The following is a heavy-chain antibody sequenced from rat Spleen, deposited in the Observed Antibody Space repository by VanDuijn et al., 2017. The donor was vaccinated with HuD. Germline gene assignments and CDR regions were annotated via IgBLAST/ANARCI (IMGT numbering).Heavy chain of an antibody. J-gene: IGHJ2*01. CDR2: ISYDGSST. CDR1: GFIFSDYY. V-gene: IGHV5-7*01. CDR3: ARRARYFDY. Sequence: EVQLVESGGGLVQPGGSLKLSCVVSGFIFSDYYVAWVRQAPTKGLEWVATISYDGSSTYYRDSVKGRFTISRDNANSTLYLQMDSLRSEDTATYYCARRARYFDYWGQGVMVTVSS.